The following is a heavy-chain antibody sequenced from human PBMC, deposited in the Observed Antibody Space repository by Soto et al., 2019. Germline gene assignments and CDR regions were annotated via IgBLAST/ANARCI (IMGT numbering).Heavy chain of an antibody. Sequence: SETLSLTCIVSGDSISTYYWSWIRQPPGKGLKWIGYIHYSGSTNSNPSLKSRVTISVDTSKNQVSLKLSSVTAADTAVYYCARAFGCSSGSCHPWGVDVWGQGTTVTVSS. CDR1: GDSISTYY. CDR2: IHYSGST. D-gene: IGHD2-15*01. V-gene: IGHV4-59*01. J-gene: IGHJ6*02. CDR3: ARAFGCSSGSCHPWGVDV.